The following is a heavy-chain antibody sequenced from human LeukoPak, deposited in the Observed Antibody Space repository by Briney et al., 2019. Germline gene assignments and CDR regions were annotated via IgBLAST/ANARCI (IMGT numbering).Heavy chain of an antibody. Sequence: GGSLRLSCAASGYTFSSSWMTWVRQAPGKGLEWVSAISGSGGSTYYADSVKGRFTISRDNSKNTLYLQMNSLRAEDTAVYYCAKDAGAMWIQLWLGGDYFDYWGQGTLVTVSS. J-gene: IGHJ4*02. D-gene: IGHD5-18*01. V-gene: IGHV3-23*01. CDR1: GYTFSSSW. CDR2: ISGSGGST. CDR3: AKDAGAMWIQLWLGGDYFDY.